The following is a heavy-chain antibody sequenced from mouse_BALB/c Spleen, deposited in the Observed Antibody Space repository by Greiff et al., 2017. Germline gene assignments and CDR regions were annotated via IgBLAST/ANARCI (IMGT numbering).Heavy chain of an antibody. CDR3: ARDGYYGYYYAMDY. V-gene: IGHV3-6*02. J-gene: IGHJ4*01. CDR2: ISYDGSN. D-gene: IGHD1-2*01. Sequence: DVKLVESGPGLVKPSQSLSLTCSVTGYSITSGYYWNWIRQFPGNKLEWMGYISYDGSNNYNPSLKNRISITRDTSKNQFFLKLNSVTTEDTATYYCARDGYYGYYYAMDYWGQGTSVTVSS. CDR1: GYSITSGYY.